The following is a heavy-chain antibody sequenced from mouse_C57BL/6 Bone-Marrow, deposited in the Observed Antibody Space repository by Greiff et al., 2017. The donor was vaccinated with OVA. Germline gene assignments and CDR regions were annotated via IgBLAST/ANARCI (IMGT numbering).Heavy chain of an antibody. J-gene: IGHJ3*01. Sequence: DVMLVESGGGLVKPGGSLKLSCAASGFTFSDYGMHWVRQAPEKGLEWVAYISSGSSTIYYADTVKGRFTISRDNAKNTLFLQMPSLRSEDTAMYYCAKDGYYGFAYWGQGTLVTVSA. D-gene: IGHD2-3*01. CDR2: ISSGSSTI. CDR3: AKDGYYGFAY. V-gene: IGHV5-17*01. CDR1: GFTFSDYG.